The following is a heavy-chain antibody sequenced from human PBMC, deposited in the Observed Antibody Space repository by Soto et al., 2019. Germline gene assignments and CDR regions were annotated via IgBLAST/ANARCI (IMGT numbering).Heavy chain of an antibody. CDR1: GGTFSSYA. V-gene: IGHV1-69*13. CDR3: AREWDSSGWYGGAFDI. D-gene: IGHD6-19*01. Sequence: VASVKVSCKASGGTFSSYAISWVRQAPGQGLEWMGGIIPIFGTANYAQKFQGRVTITADESTSTAYMELSSLRSEDTAVYYCAREWDSSGWYGGAFDIWGQGTMVTVSS. CDR2: IIPIFGTA. J-gene: IGHJ3*02.